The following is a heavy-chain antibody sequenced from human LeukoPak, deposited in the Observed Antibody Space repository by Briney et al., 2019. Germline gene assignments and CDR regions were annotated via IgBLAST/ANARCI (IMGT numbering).Heavy chain of an antibody. J-gene: IGHJ4*02. CDR2: ISSSSSTI. CDR1: GFTFSSYS. V-gene: IGHV3-48*01. Sequence: PGGSLRLSCAASGFTFSSYSMNWVRQAPGKGLEWVSYISSSSSTIYYADSVKGRFTISRDNAKNSLYLQMNSLRAEDTAVYYCARGPHEGPAYWGQGTLVTVSS. CDR3: ARGPHEGPAY.